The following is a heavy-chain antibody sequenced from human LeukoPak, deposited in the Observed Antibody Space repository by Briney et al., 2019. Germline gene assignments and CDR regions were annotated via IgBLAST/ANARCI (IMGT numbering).Heavy chain of an antibody. D-gene: IGHD6-6*01. CDR2: ISSSSFKI. Sequence: GGSLRLSCAASEFTFVRYAMNWVRQAPGKGLEWVSYISSSSFKIGYADSVKGRFTISRDNAKNSLYLQMNSLRAEDTAVYYCARVGRIAARPFDYWGQGTLVTVSS. CDR1: EFTFVRYA. V-gene: IGHV3-48*04. J-gene: IGHJ4*02. CDR3: ARVGRIAARPFDY.